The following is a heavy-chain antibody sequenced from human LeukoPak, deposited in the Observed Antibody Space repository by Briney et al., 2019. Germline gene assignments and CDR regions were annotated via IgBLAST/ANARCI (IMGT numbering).Heavy chain of an antibody. J-gene: IGHJ4*02. V-gene: IGHV3-48*02. D-gene: IGHD6-19*01. CDR1: GFTFSTYS. Sequence: PGGSLRLSCAASGFTFSTYSMNWVRQAPGKGLEWVSYISSSSTTIYYADSVKGRFTISRDNAENSLYLQMDSLRDEDTAVYYCARRAGRSGGWLFFDYWGQGTLVTVSS. CDR2: ISSSSTTI. CDR3: ARRAGRSGGWLFFDY.